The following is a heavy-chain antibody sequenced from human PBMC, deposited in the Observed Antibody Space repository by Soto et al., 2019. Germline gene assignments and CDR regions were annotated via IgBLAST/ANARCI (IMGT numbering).Heavy chain of an antibody. V-gene: IGHV5-10-1*01. J-gene: IGHJ6*02. Sequence: GESLKISCKGSGYSFTSYWISWVRQMPGKGLEWMGRIDPSDSYTNYSPSFQGHVTISAAKSISTAYLQWSSLKASDTALYYCARHRTVTTYYYYGMDVWGQGTTVTVSS. CDR1: GYSFTSYW. D-gene: IGHD4-17*01. CDR3: ARHRTVTTYYYYGMDV. CDR2: IDPSDSYT.